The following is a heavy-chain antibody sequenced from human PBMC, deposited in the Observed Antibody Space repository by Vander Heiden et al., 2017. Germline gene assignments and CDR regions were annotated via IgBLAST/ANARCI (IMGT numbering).Heavy chain of an antibody. J-gene: IGHJ4*02. V-gene: IGHV3-43*01. Sequence: EVQLVEFGGVVVQPGGSLRLSCAASGFTFVDYTMHWVRQAPGKGLEWVSLISWDGGSTYYADSVKGRFTISRDNSKNSLYLQMNSLRTEDTALYYCAKDMGYSSSWYGYFDYWGQGTLVTVSS. CDR3: AKDMGYSSSWYGYFDY. D-gene: IGHD6-13*01. CDR2: ISWDGGST. CDR1: GFTFVDYT.